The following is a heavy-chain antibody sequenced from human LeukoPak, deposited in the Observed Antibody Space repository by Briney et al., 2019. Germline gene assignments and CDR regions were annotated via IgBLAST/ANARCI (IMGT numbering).Heavy chain of an antibody. CDR3: AKDGGSSGYYYAGRYAFDI. Sequence: GRSLRLSCAASGFTFDDYAMHWVRQAPGKGLEWVSAISGSGGSTYYADSAKGRFTISRDNSKNTLYLQMNSLRAEDTAVYYCAKDGGSSGYYYAGRYAFDIWGQGTMVTVSS. J-gene: IGHJ3*02. V-gene: IGHV3-23*01. CDR1: GFTFDDYA. D-gene: IGHD3-22*01. CDR2: ISGSGGST.